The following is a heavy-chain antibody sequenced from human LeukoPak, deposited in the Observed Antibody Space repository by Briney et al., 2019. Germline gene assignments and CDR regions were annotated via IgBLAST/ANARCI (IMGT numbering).Heavy chain of an antibody. CDR1: GYTFTSYH. V-gene: IGHV1-46*01. J-gene: IGHJ4*02. CDR2: INLSGGST. CDR3: ARDYVDDIPMIKDY. D-gene: IGHD2-8*01. Sequence: ASVNVSCKASGYTFTSYHMHWVRQATGQGLEWMGLINLSGGSTTYAQRFQGRVTLTRDTSTSTVYMELSSLRSEDTAVYYCARDYVDDIPMIKDYWGQGTLVTVSS.